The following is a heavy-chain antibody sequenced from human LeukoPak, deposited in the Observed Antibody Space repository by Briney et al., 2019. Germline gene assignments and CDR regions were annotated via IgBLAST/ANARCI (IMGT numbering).Heavy chain of an antibody. J-gene: IGHJ4*02. CDR3: ARDSAPAPAPTDY. D-gene: IGHD2-2*01. Sequence: GGSLRLSCAASGFSFSDYYMSWFRQAPGKGLEWVSYISRSSSKIRCADSVKGRFTVSRDNAKNSLYLQMNSLRAEDTAVYYCARDSAPAPAPTDYWGQGTLVTVSS. CDR2: ISRSSSKI. V-gene: IGHV3-11*06. CDR1: GFSFSDYY.